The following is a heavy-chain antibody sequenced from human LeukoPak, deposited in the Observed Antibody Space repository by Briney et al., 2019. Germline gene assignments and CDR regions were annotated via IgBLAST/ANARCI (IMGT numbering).Heavy chain of an antibody. Sequence: GGSLRLSCAASGFTFSSYGMHWVRQAPGKGLEWVAVIWYDGSNKYYADSVKGRLTISRDNSKNTLYLQMNSLRAEDTAVYYCAKEVGAAFDYWGQGTLDTVSS. D-gene: IGHD1-26*01. CDR3: AKEVGAAFDY. CDR1: GFTFSSYG. J-gene: IGHJ4*02. CDR2: IWYDGSNK. V-gene: IGHV3-33*06.